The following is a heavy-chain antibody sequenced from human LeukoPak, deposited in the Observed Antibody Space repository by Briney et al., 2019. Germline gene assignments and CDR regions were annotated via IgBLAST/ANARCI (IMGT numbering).Heavy chain of an antibody. CDR2: INPSGGST. J-gene: IGHJ4*02. V-gene: IGHV1-46*01. CDR1: GYTFTSYY. CDR3: AVDDYGEMIDY. D-gene: IGHD4-17*01. Sequence: GASVKVSCKASGYTFTSYYMHWVRQAPGQGLEWMGIINPSGGSTSYAQKFQGRVTMTGDTSTSTVYMELSSLRSEDTAVYYCAVDDYGEMIDYWGQGTLVTVPS.